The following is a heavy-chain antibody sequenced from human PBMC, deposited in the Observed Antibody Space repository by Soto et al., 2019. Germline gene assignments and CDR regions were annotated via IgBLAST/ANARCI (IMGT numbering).Heavy chain of an antibody. Sequence: ASVKVSCEASGYTFMSYGIHWVRQAPGQGLEWMGWISVYKGNTNYAQKLQDRVTMTTDTSTSTAYMELRSLRSDDTAVYFCARDQTLYAIGGDYWFDPWGQGTLVTVSS. CDR3: ARDQTLYAIGGDYWFDP. D-gene: IGHD2-8*01. CDR2: ISVYKGNT. J-gene: IGHJ5*02. CDR1: GYTFMSYG. V-gene: IGHV1-18*01.